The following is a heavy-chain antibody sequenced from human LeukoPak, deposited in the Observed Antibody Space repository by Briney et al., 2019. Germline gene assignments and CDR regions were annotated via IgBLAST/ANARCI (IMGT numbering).Heavy chain of an antibody. V-gene: IGHV3-23*01. J-gene: IGHJ4*02. CDR1: GFTFSSYT. CDR2: ITTSDGNT. CDR3: AKDGGLWVSAHWGDS. Sequence: GGSLRLSCAASGFTFSSYTMSWVRQAPGKGLEWVSTITTSDGNTYYADSVKGRFTVSRDNSKNTLYLQMDSLRAEDTAVYYCAKDGGLWVSAHWGDSWGRGTLVTVSS. D-gene: IGHD7-27*01.